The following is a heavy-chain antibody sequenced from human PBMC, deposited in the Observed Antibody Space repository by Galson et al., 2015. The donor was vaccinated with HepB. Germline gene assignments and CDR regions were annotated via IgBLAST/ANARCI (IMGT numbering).Heavy chain of an antibody. Sequence: SVKVSCKASGGSLSSHDISWVRQAPGQGLEWMGGINPIFGSANLPQKFQGRVTLNADKSTNTAYLELSSLTFEDTAVYYCARGAWFGESLSSLDVWGQGTTVTVSS. J-gene: IGHJ6*02. CDR3: ARGAWFGESLSSLDV. CDR2: INPIFGSA. D-gene: IGHD3-10*01. V-gene: IGHV1-69*06. CDR1: GGSLSSHD.